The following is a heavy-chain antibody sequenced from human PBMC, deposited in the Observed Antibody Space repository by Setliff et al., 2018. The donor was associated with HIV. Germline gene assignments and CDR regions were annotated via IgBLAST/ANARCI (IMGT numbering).Heavy chain of an antibody. CDR2: INPSGGST. V-gene: IGHV1-46*01. J-gene: IGHJ4*02. CDR3: ARAYYDSSGYYYFDY. Sequence: ASVKVSCKASGYTFISYYMHWVRQAPGQGLEWMGIINPSGGSTSYAQKFQGRVTMTRDTSTSTVYMELSSLRSEDTAVYYCARAYYDSSGYYYFDYWGQGALVTVSS. CDR1: GYTFISYY. D-gene: IGHD3-22*01.